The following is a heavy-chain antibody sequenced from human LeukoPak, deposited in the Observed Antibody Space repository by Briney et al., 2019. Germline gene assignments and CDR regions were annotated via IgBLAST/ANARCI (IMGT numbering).Heavy chain of an antibody. J-gene: IGHJ4*02. CDR2: IYYSGST. V-gene: IGHV4-39*07. D-gene: IGHD5-18*01. Sequence: PSETLSLTCTVSGDSISSSSSYWGWIRQPPGKGLEWIGSIYYSGSTYYNTSLNSRVTISVDTSKNQFSLKLNSVTAADTAVYYCARLTHFNTAMVYNYFDYWGQGTLVTVSS. CDR3: ARLTHFNTAMVYNYFDY. CDR1: GDSISSSSSY.